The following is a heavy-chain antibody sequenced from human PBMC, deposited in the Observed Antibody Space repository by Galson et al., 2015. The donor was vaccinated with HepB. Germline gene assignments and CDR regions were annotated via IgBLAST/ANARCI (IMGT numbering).Heavy chain of an antibody. J-gene: IGHJ6*02. CDR2: ISAYNGNT. CDR1: GYTFTSYG. V-gene: IGHV1-18*04. D-gene: IGHD6-19*01. CDR3: AREGVHQWGHYYYYYGMDV. Sequence: SVKVSCKASGYTFTSYGISWVRQAPGQGLEWMGWISAYNGNTNYAQKLQGRVTMTTDTSTSTAYMELRSLRSDDTAVYYCAREGVHQWGHYYYYYGMDVWGQGTTATVSS.